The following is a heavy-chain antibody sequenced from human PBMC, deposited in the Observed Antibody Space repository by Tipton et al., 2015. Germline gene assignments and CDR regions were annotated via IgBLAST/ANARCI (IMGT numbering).Heavy chain of an antibody. V-gene: IGHV4-34*01. J-gene: IGHJ6*02. Sequence: TLSLTCAVYGGSFSGYYWSWIRQTPGEGLEWIGEINDSGSTNYNPSLKTRVTISGDTSKNQFSLELNSVTAADTAVYYCASRGAGTSHYAMDVWGQGTTVTVSS. CDR2: INDSGST. CDR1: GGSFSGYY. D-gene: IGHD6-19*01. CDR3: ASRGAGTSHYAMDV.